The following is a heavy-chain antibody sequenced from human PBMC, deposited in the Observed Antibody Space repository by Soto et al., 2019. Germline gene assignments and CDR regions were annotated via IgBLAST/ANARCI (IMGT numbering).Heavy chain of an antibody. CDR1: GGTFNNYG. D-gene: IGHD3-9*01. J-gene: IGHJ5*02. V-gene: IGHV1-69*01. CDR3: ASWDYDVLTGYSYDA. Sequence: QVQLVQSGAEVKKPGSSVKVSCKASGGTFNNYGMGWVRQAPGQGLEWMGGIIPMIPRTNYAQKFQGRVTLTADASRSTAYMELRSLRSEDTAVYYCASWDYDVLTGYSYDAWGQGTLVTVSS. CDR2: IIPMIPRT.